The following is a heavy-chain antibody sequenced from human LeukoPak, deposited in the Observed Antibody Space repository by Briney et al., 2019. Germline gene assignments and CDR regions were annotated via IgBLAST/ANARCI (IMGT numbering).Heavy chain of an antibody. CDR3: ARDETYSDVWSGSAGGGKGNYLDY. CDR2: VYHSGRT. J-gene: IGHJ4*02. CDR1: GYSISNGYY. V-gene: IGHV4-38-2*02. D-gene: IGHD3-3*01. Sequence: SDTLSLTCTVSGYSISNGYYWGWMRQPPGKGLEWIGSVYHSGRTHYNPSLKSRVIISVDTAKNYFSLKLSSVTAADTAMYYCARDETYSDVWSGSAGGGKGNYLDYWGQGILVTVSS.